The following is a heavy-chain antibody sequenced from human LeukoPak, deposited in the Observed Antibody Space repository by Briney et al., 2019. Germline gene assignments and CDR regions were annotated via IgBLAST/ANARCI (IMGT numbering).Heavy chain of an antibody. V-gene: IGHV4-59*01. J-gene: IGHJ3*01. CDR1: GGSISSYY. Sequence: SETLSLTCTVSGGSISSYYWSWIRQPPGKGLEWIGYIYYSGSTNYNSSLKSRVTISVDTSKNQFSLKLSSVTAADTAVYYCARIAVVNQGDAFDLWGRGTLVTVSS. D-gene: IGHD4-23*01. CDR3: ARIAVVNQGDAFDL. CDR2: IYYSGST.